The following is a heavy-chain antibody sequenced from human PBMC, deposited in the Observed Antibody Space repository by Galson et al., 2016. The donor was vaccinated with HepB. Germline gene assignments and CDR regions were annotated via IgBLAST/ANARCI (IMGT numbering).Heavy chain of an antibody. CDR1: GFNFRTYG. CDR2: IANDGRYK. V-gene: IGHV3-30*18. CDR3: AKAFGVWHDNGDYEGGYFDD. J-gene: IGHJ4*02. Sequence: SLRLSCAASGFNFRTYGMHWVRQAPGKGLEWVAVIANDGRYKFSADSVMDRFTISRDNSKNTLYLYMSRLKAEDTAVYYCAKAFGVWHDNGDYEGGYFDDWGQGTLVTVSS. D-gene: IGHD4-17*01.